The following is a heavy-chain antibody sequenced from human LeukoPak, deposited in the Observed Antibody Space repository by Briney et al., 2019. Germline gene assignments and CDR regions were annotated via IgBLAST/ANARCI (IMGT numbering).Heavy chain of an antibody. CDR1: GGSFSGYY. J-gene: IGHJ4*02. V-gene: IGHV4-34*01. CDR2: INHSGST. D-gene: IGHD3-10*01. CDR3: ARGRLLWFGEPLPFDY. Sequence: PSETLSLTCAVYGGSFSGYYWSWIRQPPGKGLEWIGEINHSGSTNYNPSLKSRVTISVDTSKNQFSLKLSSVTAADTAVYYCARGRLLWFGEPLPFDYWGQGTLVTVSS.